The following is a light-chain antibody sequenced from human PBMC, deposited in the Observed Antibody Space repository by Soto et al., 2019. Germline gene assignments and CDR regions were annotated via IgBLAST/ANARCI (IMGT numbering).Light chain of an antibody. V-gene: IGKV2-30*02. CDR1: QSLVHSDGNTY. CDR3: MQGTHWPPT. CDR2: QVS. J-gene: IGKJ1*01. Sequence: DVVMTQXXXXXPXXLGQAXSISCKSSQSLVHSDGNTYFTWFQQRPGQSPRRLFHQVSNRDSGVPDRFSGSGSGTDFTLKISRVEAEDVGVYYCMQGTHWPPTXGQGTKVEIK.